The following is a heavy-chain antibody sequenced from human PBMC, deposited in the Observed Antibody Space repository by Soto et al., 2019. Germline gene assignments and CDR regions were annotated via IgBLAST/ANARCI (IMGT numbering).Heavy chain of an antibody. J-gene: IGHJ4*02. CDR3: ATDDSSVLEYFDY. CDR2: ISSSTFYT. CDR1: GFSFSDHY. D-gene: IGHD3-22*01. Sequence: GGSLRLSCAASGFSFSDHYMSWIRQAPGKGLEWVSYISSSTFYTNYADSVKGRFTISRDNTKNSLYLQMNSLRAEDTAVYYCATDDSSVLEYFDYWGQGILVTVSS. V-gene: IGHV3-11*06.